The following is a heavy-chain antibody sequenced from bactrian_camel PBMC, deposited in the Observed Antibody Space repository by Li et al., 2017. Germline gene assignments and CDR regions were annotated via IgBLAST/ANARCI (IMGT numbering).Heavy chain of an antibody. CDR1: GFAISSYY. J-gene: IGHJ4*01. CDR3: AVSDSVGSEIIY. D-gene: IGHD4*01. Sequence: DVQLVESGGGLVQPGGSLRLSCATSGFAISSYYMSWVRQIPGKERERVAAIDSDGGPSYANSVKGRFSISRDNTKNMVYLQMNRLKVEDTALYYCAVSDSVGSEIIYWGQGTQVTVS. CDR2: IDSDGGP. V-gene: IGHV3S10*01.